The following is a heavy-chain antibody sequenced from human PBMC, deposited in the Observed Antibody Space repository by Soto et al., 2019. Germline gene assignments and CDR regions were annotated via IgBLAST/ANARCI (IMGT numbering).Heavy chain of an antibody. CDR2: IYGGGTT. D-gene: IGHD6-19*01. CDR3: VQTTGWPGFDF. V-gene: IGHV3-53*01. CDR1: GFAVSSKC. Sequence: EVQLVESGGGLIQPGGSLRLSCAASGFAVSSKCMTWVRQAPGKGLWLVSVIYGGGTTYYADSVKGRFTISRDTSKNTLYRQMNSLRAEDTAVYYCVQTTGWPGFDFWGQGTLVTVSS. J-gene: IGHJ4*02.